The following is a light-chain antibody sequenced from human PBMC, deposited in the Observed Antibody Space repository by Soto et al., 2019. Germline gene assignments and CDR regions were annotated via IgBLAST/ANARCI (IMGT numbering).Light chain of an antibody. CDR1: QSVGSN. V-gene: IGKV3-15*01. CDR2: AAS. Sequence: EIVLTQSPATLSVSPGERTTLACRASQSVGSNLAWYQQKPGQAPRLLIYAASTRASGVPARFSGSGSGTDFSLTISSLQPVDFATYYCQQYTGYSQWTFGQGTKVDIK. CDR3: QQYTGYSQWT. J-gene: IGKJ1*01.